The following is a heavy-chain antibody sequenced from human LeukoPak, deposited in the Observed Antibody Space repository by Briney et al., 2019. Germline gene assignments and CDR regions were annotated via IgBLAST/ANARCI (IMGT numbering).Heavy chain of an antibody. CDR2: ISGSGGST. J-gene: IGHJ4*02. CDR3: AKDYAGTGEFDY. Sequence: GGSLRLSCAAAGFTFSSYAMSWVRQAPGKGLEWVSAISGSGGSTYYADSVKGRFTISRDNSKNTLYLQMNSLRAEDTAVYYCAKDYAGTGEFDYWGQGTLVTVSS. CDR1: GFTFSSYA. D-gene: IGHD1-1*01. V-gene: IGHV3-23*01.